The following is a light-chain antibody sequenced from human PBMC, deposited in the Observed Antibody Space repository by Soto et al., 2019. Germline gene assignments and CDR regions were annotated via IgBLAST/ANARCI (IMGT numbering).Light chain of an antibody. V-gene: IGLV2-14*01. CDR1: SSDVGGYNY. CDR3: SSYTTTNTYV. CDR2: EVT. J-gene: IGLJ1*01. Sequence: QSALTQPASVSGSLGQSITISCTGTSSDVGGYNYVSWYQQHPGKAPKLMIYEVTNRPSGISNRFSGSKSGNTASLTISGLQVDDEADYYCSSYTTTNTYVFGTGTKVTVL.